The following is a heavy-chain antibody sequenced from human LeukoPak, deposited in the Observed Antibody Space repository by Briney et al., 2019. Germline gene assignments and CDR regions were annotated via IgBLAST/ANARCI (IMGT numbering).Heavy chain of an antibody. Sequence: GGSLRLSCAASGFTFSSSGMPWVRQAPGKGLEWVAVISCDDSCKFYAASVKGRFTISRESSTTKLYLQLNSLRTDDTAASDCSTKELAVSARAPLDYWGQGTLVTVSS. V-gene: IGHV3-30*03. J-gene: IGHJ4*02. CDR3: STKELAVSARAPLDY. D-gene: IGHD2-15*01. CDR2: ISCDDSCK. CDR1: GFTFSSSG.